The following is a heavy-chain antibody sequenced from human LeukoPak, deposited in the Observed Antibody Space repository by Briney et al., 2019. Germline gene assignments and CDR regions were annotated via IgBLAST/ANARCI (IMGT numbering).Heavy chain of an antibody. Sequence: PSETLSLTCTVSGGSISSYYWSWIRQPAGKGLEWIGRIYTSGSTNYNPSLKSRVTMSVDTSKNQFSLKLSSVTAADTAVYYCAREDVLLWFGELPYGAYAFDIWGQGTMVTVSS. CDR2: IYTSGST. V-gene: IGHV4-4*07. D-gene: IGHD3-10*01. J-gene: IGHJ3*02. CDR1: GGSISSYY. CDR3: AREDVLLWFGELPYGAYAFDI.